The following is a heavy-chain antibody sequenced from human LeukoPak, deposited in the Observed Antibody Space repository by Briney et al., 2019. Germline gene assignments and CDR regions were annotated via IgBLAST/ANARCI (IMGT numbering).Heavy chain of an antibody. CDR1: GGSISSYY. V-gene: IGHV4-59*01. J-gene: IGHJ5*02. D-gene: IGHD3-10*01. CDR2: IYYSGST. CDR3: ARGRYTMVRGVIKALNWFDP. Sequence: NPSETLSLTCTVSGGSISSYYWSWIRQPPGKGLEWIGYIYYSGSTNYNPSLKSRVTISVDTSKNQFSLKLSSVTAADTAVYYCARGRYTMVRGVIKALNWFDPWGQGTLVTVSS.